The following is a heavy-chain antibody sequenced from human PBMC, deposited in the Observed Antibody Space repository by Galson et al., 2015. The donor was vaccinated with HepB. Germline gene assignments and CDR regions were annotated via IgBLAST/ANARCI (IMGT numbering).Heavy chain of an antibody. CDR3: TTTLLPVGGYNYGPGDY. V-gene: IGHV1-18*01. CDR2: ISAYNGNT. Sequence: SVKVSCKASGYTFTNYGISWVRQAPGQGLEWMGWISAYNGNTNYAQKLQGRVTMTTDTSTSTAYMELRSLRSDDTAVYYCTTTLLPVGGYNYGPGDYWGQGTLVTVSS. D-gene: IGHD5-18*01. J-gene: IGHJ4*02. CDR1: GYTFTNYG.